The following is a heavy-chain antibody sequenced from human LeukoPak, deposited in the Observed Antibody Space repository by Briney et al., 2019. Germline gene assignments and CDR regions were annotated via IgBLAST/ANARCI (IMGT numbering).Heavy chain of an antibody. Sequence: SGPTLVKPTQTLTLTCTFSGFSLSTSGVGVGWIRQPPGKALEWLALIYWDDDKRYSPSLKSRLTITKDTSKNQVVLTMTSMDPVDTATYYCAHRVLAAFNSDVGAFDIWGQGTMVTVSS. V-gene: IGHV2-5*02. J-gene: IGHJ3*02. CDR3: AHRVLAAFNSDVGAFDI. CDR1: GFSLSTSGVG. D-gene: IGHD6-6*01. CDR2: IYWDDDK.